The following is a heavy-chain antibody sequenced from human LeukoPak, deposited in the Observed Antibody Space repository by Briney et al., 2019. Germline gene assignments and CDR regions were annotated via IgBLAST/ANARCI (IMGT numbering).Heavy chain of an antibody. CDR1: GYSFTSYW. Sequence: GESLKISRKGSGYSFTSYWIGWVRQMPGKGLEWMGIIYPGDSDTRYSPSFQGQVTISADKSISTAYLQWSSLKASDTAMYYCARQPVYVWGSPRAFDIWGQGTMVTVSS. CDR2: IYPGDSDT. J-gene: IGHJ3*02. V-gene: IGHV5-51*01. CDR3: ARQPVYVWGSPRAFDI. D-gene: IGHD3-16*01.